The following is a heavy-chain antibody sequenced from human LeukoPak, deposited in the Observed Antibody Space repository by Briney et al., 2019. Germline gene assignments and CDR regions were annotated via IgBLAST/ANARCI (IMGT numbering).Heavy chain of an antibody. D-gene: IGHD2-2*01. V-gene: IGHV1-2*02. CDR1: GYTSTGYY. Sequence: ASVKVSCKASGYTSTGYYMHWVRQAPGQGLGWMGWISPNSGGTNYAQKFQGRVTMTRDTSISTAYMELSRLRSDDTAVYYCARAEYQLPGPFDYWGQGTLVTVSS. J-gene: IGHJ4*02. CDR2: ISPNSGGT. CDR3: ARAEYQLPGPFDY.